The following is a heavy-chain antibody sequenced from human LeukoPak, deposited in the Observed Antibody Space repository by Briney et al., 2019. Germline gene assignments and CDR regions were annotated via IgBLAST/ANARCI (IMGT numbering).Heavy chain of an antibody. V-gene: IGHV3-30-3*01. J-gene: IGHJ1*01. Sequence: GGSLRLSCAASGFTFSSYAMHWVRQAPGKGLEWVAVISYDGSNKYYAGSVKGRFTISRDNSKNTLCLQMNSLRAEDTAVYYCASEGPVTGYFQHWGQGTLVTVSS. D-gene: IGHD3-10*01. CDR2: ISYDGSNK. CDR1: GFTFSSYA. CDR3: ASEGPVTGYFQH.